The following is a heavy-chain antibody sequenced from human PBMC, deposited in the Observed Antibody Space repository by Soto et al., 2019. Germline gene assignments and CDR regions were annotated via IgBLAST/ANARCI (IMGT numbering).Heavy chain of an antibody. CDR2: MNPYSGNT. CDR1: GYTFTSYD. Sequence: ASVKVSCKTSGYTFTSYDIHWVRQATGQGPEWMGWMNPYSGNTVYAQKFQGRIIMTRNTSMSTAYMELSSLRSEDTAVYYCARTGSAPPYYFDYWGQGTLVTV. V-gene: IGHV1-8*01. CDR3: ARTGSAPPYYFDY. J-gene: IGHJ4*02. D-gene: IGHD3-10*01.